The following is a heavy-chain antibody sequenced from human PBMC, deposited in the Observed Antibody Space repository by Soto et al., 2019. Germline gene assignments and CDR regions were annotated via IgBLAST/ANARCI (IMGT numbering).Heavy chain of an antibody. Sequence: SVKVSCKASGFTFTSSAVQWVRQARGQRLEWIGWIVVGSGNTNYAQKFQERVTITRDMSTSTAYMEPSSLRSEDTAVYYCAADSIDTAMVDDAFDIWGQGTMVTVSS. V-gene: IGHV1-58*01. D-gene: IGHD5-18*01. CDR2: IVVGSGNT. CDR1: GFTFTSSA. J-gene: IGHJ3*02. CDR3: AADSIDTAMVDDAFDI.